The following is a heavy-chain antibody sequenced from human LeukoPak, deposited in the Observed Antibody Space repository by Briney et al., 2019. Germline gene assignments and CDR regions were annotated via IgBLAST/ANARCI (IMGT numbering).Heavy chain of an antibody. CDR1: GFTFINAC. CDR2: IKAKAHGGTI. V-gene: IGHV3-15*01. CDR3: TTDGVGVEGATYDN. D-gene: IGHD1-26*01. J-gene: IGHJ4*02. Sequence: GGSLRLSCAASGFTFINACMTWVRQAPGKGLEWVGRIKAKAHGGTIEYAAPGKGIFTISRDDSKTTLHLQMNSLKTDDAGVYYCTTDGVGVEGATYDNWGQGTLVSVSS.